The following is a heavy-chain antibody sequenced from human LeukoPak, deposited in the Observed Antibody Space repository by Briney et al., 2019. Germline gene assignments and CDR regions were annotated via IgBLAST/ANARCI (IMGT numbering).Heavy chain of an antibody. Sequence: GTSVTVSCKTSGFTFSTSAVQWVRQARGQRLEWIGWIIVGSGATNYAQSLQGRFTITRDMSTNTAYMELSSLGSEDSAVYYCAAELYGVYTDCCTFHLWGQGTVVTVSS. D-gene: IGHD4-17*01. J-gene: IGHJ3*01. CDR3: AAELYGVYTDCCTFHL. CDR1: GFTFSTSA. CDR2: IIVGSGAT. V-gene: IGHV1-58*01.